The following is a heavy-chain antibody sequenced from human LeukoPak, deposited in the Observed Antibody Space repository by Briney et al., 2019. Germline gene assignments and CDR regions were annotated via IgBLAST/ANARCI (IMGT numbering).Heavy chain of an antibody. CDR2: TYYRSKWYN. CDR1: GDSVSSKSAA. J-gene: IGHJ5*02. Sequence: SQTLSLTCAISGDSVSSKSAAWNWIRQSPSRGLEWLGRTYYRSKWYNDYAVSVKSLITINPDTSKKQFALLLNSVTPEDTAVYYCARDRMPGDNWFAPWGQGTLVTVSS. V-gene: IGHV6-1*01. CDR3: ARDRMPGDNWFAP. D-gene: IGHD2-2*01.